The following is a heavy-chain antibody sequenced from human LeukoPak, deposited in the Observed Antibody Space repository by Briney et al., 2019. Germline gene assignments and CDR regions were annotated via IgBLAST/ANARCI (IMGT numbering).Heavy chain of an antibody. CDR2: ISAGSSNT. V-gene: IGHV3-48*01. CDR1: GYIYASHG. J-gene: IGHJ4*02. Sequence: GGSLRLSCSASGYIYASHGMNGFRQAPGKGLQWVSYISAGSSNTFYADSVEGRFTISRDDADNSLHLQMNSLSAEDTAVYYCVRVAVQYCTPFYFDFWGQGALVTVSS. D-gene: IGHD2-8*01. CDR3: VRVAVQYCTPFYFDF.